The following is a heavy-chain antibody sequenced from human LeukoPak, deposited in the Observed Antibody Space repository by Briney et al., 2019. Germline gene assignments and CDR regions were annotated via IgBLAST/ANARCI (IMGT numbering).Heavy chain of an antibody. CDR2: IIPIFGTA. CDR1: GGTFSSYA. CDR3: ARDRLPYYYGSGSYYRDAFDI. Sequence: SVKVSCKASGGTFSSYAISWVRQAPGQGLEWMGGIIPIFGTANYAQKFQGRVTITADESTSTAYMELSSLRSEDTAVYYCARDRLPYYYGSGSYYRDAFDIWGQGTMVSVSS. V-gene: IGHV1-69*13. D-gene: IGHD3-10*01. J-gene: IGHJ3*02.